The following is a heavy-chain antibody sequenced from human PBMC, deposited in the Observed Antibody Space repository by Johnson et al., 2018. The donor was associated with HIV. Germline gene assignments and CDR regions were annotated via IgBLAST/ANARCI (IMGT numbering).Heavy chain of an antibody. CDR2: ISYDGSNK. D-gene: IGHD3-16*01. J-gene: IGHJ3*02. CDR1: GFTFTNAW. V-gene: IGHV3-30*03. CDR3: AILLGQGGGVFDI. Sequence: QVQLVESGGGLVKPGGSLRLSCAASGFTFTNAWMSWVRQAPGKGLEWVAVISYDGSNKYYADSVKGRFTISRDNSKNTLYMQMNSLRVEDTAVYYCAILLGQGGGVFDIWGQGTMVTVSS.